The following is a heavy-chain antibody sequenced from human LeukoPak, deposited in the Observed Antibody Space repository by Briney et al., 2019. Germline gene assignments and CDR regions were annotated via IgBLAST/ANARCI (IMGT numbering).Heavy chain of an antibody. CDR3: ARTLGSGSDY. V-gene: IGHV3-30*02. Sequence: GGSLRLSCAASAFTFSRYGMHWVRQAPGKGLEWVAFIRYDGSNKYYADSVKGRFTISRDNAKNALYLQMNSLRAEDTAVYYCARTLGSGSDYWGQGTLVTVSS. J-gene: IGHJ4*02. D-gene: IGHD3-10*01. CDR2: IRYDGSNK. CDR1: AFTFSRYG.